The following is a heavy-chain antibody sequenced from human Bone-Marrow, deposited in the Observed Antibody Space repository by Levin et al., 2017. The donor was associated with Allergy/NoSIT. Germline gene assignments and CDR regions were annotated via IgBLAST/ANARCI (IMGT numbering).Heavy chain of an antibody. CDR3: ARGLIGRYFDWLLHNNWFDP. V-gene: IGHV4-34*01. Sequence: PSETLSLTCAVYGGSFSGYYWSWIRQPPGKGLEWIGEINHSGSTNYNPSLKSRVTISVDTSKNQFSLKLSSVTAADTAVYYCARGLIGRYFDWLLHNNWFDPWGQGTLVTVSS. CDR1: GGSFSGYY. D-gene: IGHD3-9*01. J-gene: IGHJ5*02. CDR2: INHSGST.